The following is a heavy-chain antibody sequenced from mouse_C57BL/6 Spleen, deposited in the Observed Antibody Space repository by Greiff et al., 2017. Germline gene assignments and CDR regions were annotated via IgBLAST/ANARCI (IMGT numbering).Heavy chain of an antibody. V-gene: IGHV1-80*01. D-gene: IGHD2-5*01. CDR1: GYAFSSYW. CDR2: IYPGDGDT. Sequence: QVQLKQSGAELVKPGASVKISCKASGYAFSSYWMNWVKQRPGKGLEWIGKIYPGDGDTNYNGKFKGKATLTADKSSSTAYMQLSSLTSADSAVYFCARIYYSNYGYARDYWGQGTSVTVSS. J-gene: IGHJ4*01. CDR3: ARIYYSNYGYARDY.